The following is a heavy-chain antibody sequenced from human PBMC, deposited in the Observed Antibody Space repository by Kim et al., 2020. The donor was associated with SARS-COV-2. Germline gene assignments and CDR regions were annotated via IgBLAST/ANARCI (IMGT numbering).Heavy chain of an antibody. J-gene: IGHJ6*02. CDR3: ARDGAPTSRLLEWQDYYYGMDV. V-gene: IGHV3-21*01. CDR1: GFTFSSYS. CDR2: ISSSSSYI. D-gene: IGHD3-3*01. Sequence: GGSLRLSCAASGFTFSSYSMNWVRQAPGKGLEWVSSISSSSSYIYYADSVKGRFTISRDNAKNSLYLQMNSLRAEDTAVYYCARDGAPTSRLLEWQDYYYGMDVWGQGTTVTVSS.